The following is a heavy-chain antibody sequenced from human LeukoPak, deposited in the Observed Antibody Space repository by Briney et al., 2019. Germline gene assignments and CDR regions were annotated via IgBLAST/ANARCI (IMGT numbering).Heavy chain of an antibody. CDR1: GFTFSSYG. Sequence: PGGSLRLSCAASGFTFSSYGMHWVRQAPGKGLEWVAVIWYDGSNKYYADSVKGRFTISRDNSKNTLYLQMNSLRAEDTAVYYCARDRSGYDYTLDYWGQGTLVTVSS. V-gene: IGHV3-33*01. CDR2: IWYDGSNK. CDR3: ARDRSGYDYTLDY. J-gene: IGHJ4*02. D-gene: IGHD5-12*01.